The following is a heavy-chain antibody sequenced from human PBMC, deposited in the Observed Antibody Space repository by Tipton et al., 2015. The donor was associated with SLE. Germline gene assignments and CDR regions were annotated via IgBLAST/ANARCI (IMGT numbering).Heavy chain of an antibody. Sequence: TLSLTCAVSGGSISNNYWWSWVRQSPEKGLEWIGSTYYSGSTYYNPSLKSRVTISVDTSKNQFSLKLSSVTAADTAVYYCARGGVGGYDYFDHWGQGTLVTVSS. CDR3: ARGGVGGYDYFDH. CDR2: TYYSGST. V-gene: IGHV4-4*02. CDR1: GGSISNNYW. D-gene: IGHD5-12*01. J-gene: IGHJ4*02.